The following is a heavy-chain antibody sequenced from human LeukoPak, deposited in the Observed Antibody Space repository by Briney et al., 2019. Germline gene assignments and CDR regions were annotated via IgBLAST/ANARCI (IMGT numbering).Heavy chain of an antibody. CDR2: ITASGGNT. CDR1: GFTFCSYA. D-gene: IGHD5-18*01. CDR3: AKGNGYSYGRYYFDY. V-gene: IGHV3-23*01. Sequence: GGSLRLSCAASGFTFCSYAMGWVPQAPGKGLEWVSAITASGGNTYYADSVKGRFTISRDNSKNSLYLQVNSLRAEDTAVYYCAKGNGYSYGRYYFDYWGQGTMVTVSS. J-gene: IGHJ4*02.